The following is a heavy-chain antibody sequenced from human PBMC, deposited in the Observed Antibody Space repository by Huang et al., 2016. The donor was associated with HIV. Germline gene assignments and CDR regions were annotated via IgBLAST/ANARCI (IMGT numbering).Heavy chain of an antibody. D-gene: IGHD2-15*01. V-gene: IGHV3-74*01. CDR1: GFKFSNYW. Sequence: EEHLVESGGGLVQLGGSLRLSCEASGFKFSNYWMQWVRQAPGKGRMWVSRIKIDGRTTDYAYAVKGRFTNSRDNAKNTRYLQMSSLTAEDTAIYYCARAGGFEIWGQGTVVTVSS. CDR2: IKIDGRTT. J-gene: IGHJ3*02. CDR3: ARAGGFEI.